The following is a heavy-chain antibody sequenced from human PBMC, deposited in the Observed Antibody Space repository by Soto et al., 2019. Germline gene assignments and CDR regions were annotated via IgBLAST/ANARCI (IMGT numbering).Heavy chain of an antibody. Sequence: EVQLVESGGGLVKPGGSLRLSCAASGFTFSSYAMSWVRQAPGKGLEWVSAITDSGAGTYYTDSVKGRFTISRDNSKNTLYLQMNSLRAEDTAIYYCATALAVTLGAFDVWGQGTLVTVSS. CDR3: ATALAVTLGAFDV. V-gene: IGHV3-23*04. D-gene: IGHD4-17*01. CDR2: ITDSGAGT. J-gene: IGHJ3*01. CDR1: GFTFSSYA.